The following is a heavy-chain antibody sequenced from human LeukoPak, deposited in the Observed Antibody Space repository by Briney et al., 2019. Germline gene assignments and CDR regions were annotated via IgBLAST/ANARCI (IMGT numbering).Heavy chain of an antibody. V-gene: IGHV3-30*18. CDR1: GFTFSSYG. CDR3: AKDRSRVIDY. J-gene: IGHJ4*02. CDR2: ISYDGSNK. Sequence: GGSLRLSCAASGFTFSSYGMHWVRQAPGKGLEWVAVISYDGSNKYYADSVKGRFTISRDNSKNTLYLQMNSLRAEDTAVYYCAKDRSRVIDYWGEGTLVTVSS.